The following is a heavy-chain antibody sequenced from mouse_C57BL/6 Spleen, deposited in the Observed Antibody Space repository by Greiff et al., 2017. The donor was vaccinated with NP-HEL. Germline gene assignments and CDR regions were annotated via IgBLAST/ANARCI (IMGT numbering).Heavy chain of an antibody. CDR1: GYTFTSYD. Sequence: VQLQQSGPELVKPGASVKLSCKASGYTFTSYDINWVKQRPGQGLEWIGWIYPRDGSTKYNEKFKGKATLTVDTSSSTAYMELHSLTSEDSAVYFCARPGYGNLYYFDYWGQGTTLTVSS. D-gene: IGHD2-1*01. CDR2: IYPRDGST. CDR3: ARPGYGNLYYFDY. J-gene: IGHJ2*01. V-gene: IGHV1-85*01.